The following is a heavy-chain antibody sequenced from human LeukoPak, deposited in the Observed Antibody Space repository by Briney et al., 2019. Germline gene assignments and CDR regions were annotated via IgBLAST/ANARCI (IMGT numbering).Heavy chain of an antibody. CDR2: ISYDGSNK. J-gene: IGHJ4*02. V-gene: IGHV3-30*03. CDR3: ATHSSSGGFDY. Sequence: GGSLRLSCAASGFTFSSYGMHWVRQAPGKGLEWVAVISYDGSNKYYADSVKGRFTISRDNSKNTLYLQMNSLRAEDTAVYYSATHSSSGGFDYWGRGTLVTVSS. CDR1: GFTFSSYG. D-gene: IGHD6-13*01.